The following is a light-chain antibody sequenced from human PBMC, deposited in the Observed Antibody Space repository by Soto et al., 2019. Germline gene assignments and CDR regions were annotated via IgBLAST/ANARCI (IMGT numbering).Light chain of an antibody. V-gene: IGKV3-20*01. CDR2: DVS. Sequence: IVLTQSPDTLSLSPGQRATISCRASQSVSRRYLAWYQQKPGQAPILLIYDVSERASDIPDRFSGSGSGTDFTLNIHRLVPEDVAVYYCQYQGSFGGGTKVEIE. J-gene: IGKJ4*01. CDR1: QSVSRRY. CDR3: QYQGS.